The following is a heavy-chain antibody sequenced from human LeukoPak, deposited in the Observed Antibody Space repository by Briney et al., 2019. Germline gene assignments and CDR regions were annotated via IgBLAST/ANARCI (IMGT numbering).Heavy chain of an antibody. J-gene: IGHJ4*02. CDR3: ARETDYGDYYYFDY. D-gene: IGHD4-17*01. V-gene: IGHV4-59*01. CDR2: IYYSGST. Sequence: SETLSLTCTVSGGSISRYYWSWIRQPPGKGLEWIGYIYYSGSTNYNPSLKSRVTISVDTSKNQFSLKLSSVTAADTAVYYCARETDYGDYYYFDYWGQGTLVTVSS. CDR1: GGSISRYY.